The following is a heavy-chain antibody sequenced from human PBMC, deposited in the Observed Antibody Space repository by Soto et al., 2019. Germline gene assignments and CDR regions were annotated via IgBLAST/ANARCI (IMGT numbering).Heavy chain of an antibody. Sequence: QVQLQESGPGLVKPSETMSLTCTVSGVSISNSYCSWVRQPPGKKLEWIGHIWNSGTTDYNPSLRGRVTMSLETSKNQVSLRLSSVTATDTAVYYCAGGGGSYTTGWYNDYWGQGTLVTVSS. J-gene: IGHJ4*02. CDR1: GVSISNSY. CDR2: IWNSGTT. CDR3: AGGGGSYTTGWYNDY. V-gene: IGHV4-4*08. D-gene: IGHD6-19*01.